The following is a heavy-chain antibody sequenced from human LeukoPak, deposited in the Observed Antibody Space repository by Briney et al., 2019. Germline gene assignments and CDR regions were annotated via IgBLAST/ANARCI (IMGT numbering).Heavy chain of an antibody. CDR2: ISAYNGNT. CDR1: GYTFTSYG. J-gene: IGHJ4*02. Sequence: ASVKVSCKASGYTFTSYGISWVRQAPGQGLEWVGWISAYNGNTNYAQKPQGRVTMTTDTSTSTAYMELRSLRSDDTAVYYCARSPFPWLPLYCDYWGQGTLVTVSS. CDR3: ARSPFPWLPLYCDY. V-gene: IGHV1-18*01. D-gene: IGHD5-24*01.